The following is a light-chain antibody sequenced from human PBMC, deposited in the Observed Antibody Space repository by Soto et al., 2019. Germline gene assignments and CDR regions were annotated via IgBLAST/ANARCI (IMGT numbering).Light chain of an antibody. CDR3: QQRSNWPIT. Sequence: EIVLTQSPATLSLSPGERATLSRRASQSVSSYLAWYQQKPGQAPRLLIYDASNRATGIPARFSGSGSGTDFTLTISSLENEDFAVYYCQQRSNWPITFGQGTRLEIK. CDR2: DAS. J-gene: IGKJ5*01. CDR1: QSVSSY. V-gene: IGKV3-11*01.